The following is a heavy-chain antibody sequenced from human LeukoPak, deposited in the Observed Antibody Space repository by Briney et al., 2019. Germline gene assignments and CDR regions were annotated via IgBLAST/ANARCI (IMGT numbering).Heavy chain of an antibody. CDR3: AKGGGAMIVDTNY. CDR2: ISWNSGSI. J-gene: IGHJ4*02. Sequence: GGSLRLSCAASGFTFDDYAMHWVRQAPGKGLEWVSGISWNSGSIAYADSVKGRFTISRDNAKNSLYLQMNSLRAEDTAVYYCAKGGGAMIVDTNYWGQGTLVTVSS. CDR1: GFTFDDYA. V-gene: IGHV3-9*01. D-gene: IGHD5-12*01.